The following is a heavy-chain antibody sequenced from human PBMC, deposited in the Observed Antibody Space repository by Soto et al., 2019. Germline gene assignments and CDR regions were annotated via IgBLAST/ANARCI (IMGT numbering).Heavy chain of an antibody. J-gene: IGHJ5*02. D-gene: IGHD1-1*01. CDR1: GASISGFY. V-gene: IGHV4-4*07. Sequence: SETLSLTCTVSGASISGFYWSWIRKSAGKGLEWIGRIYATGTTDYNPSLKSRVMMSVDTSKKQFSLKLRSVTAADTAVYYCVRGGTKTLRDWFDPWGQGISVTVS. CDR3: VRGGTKTLRDWFDP. CDR2: IYATGTT.